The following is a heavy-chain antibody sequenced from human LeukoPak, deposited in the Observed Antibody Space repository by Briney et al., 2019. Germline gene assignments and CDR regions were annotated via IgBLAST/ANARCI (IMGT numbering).Heavy chain of an antibody. CDR2: IYYSGST. CDR3: ARRELVDAFDI. CDR1: GDSISSRSYY. J-gene: IGHJ3*02. Sequence: PSETLSLTCTVSGDSISSRSYYWDWIRQPPGKGLEWIGNIYYSGSTYYNPSLKSRVTISIDTSKNMFSLKLKSVTAADTAVYYCARRELVDAFDIWGRGTMVTVSS. V-gene: IGHV4-39*07.